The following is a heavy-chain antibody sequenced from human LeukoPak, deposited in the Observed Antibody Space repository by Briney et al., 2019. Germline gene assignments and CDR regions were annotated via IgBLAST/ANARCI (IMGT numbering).Heavy chain of an antibody. V-gene: IGHV3-11*06. Sequence: GGSLRLSCAASGFTLSDYYMSWIRQAPGKGLEWVSYNSGSGRHTTCADSVRGRFTISRDNAKNSLSLQVNSLRADDTAVYYCARVGSTVAAGTPDYWGQGTLVTVSS. CDR2: NSGSGRHT. CDR3: ARVGSTVAAGTPDY. CDR1: GFTLSDYY. J-gene: IGHJ4*02. D-gene: IGHD6-13*01.